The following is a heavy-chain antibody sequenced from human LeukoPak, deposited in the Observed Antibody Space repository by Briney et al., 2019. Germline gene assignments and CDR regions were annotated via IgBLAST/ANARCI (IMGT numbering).Heavy chain of an antibody. CDR3: ARDSRQQRFLYWDWFDP. CDR2: IGTTDKYI. J-gene: IGHJ5*02. Sequence: GGSLRLSCAASGFTFSTYSMNWVRQAPGKAPEWVASIGTTDKYIYYANSVKGRFTISRDNAKNSLYLQMTNLRAEDTAVYYCARDSRQQRFLYWDWFDPWGQGTRVTVSS. V-gene: IGHV3-21*06. CDR1: GFTFSTYS. D-gene: IGHD2/OR15-2a*01.